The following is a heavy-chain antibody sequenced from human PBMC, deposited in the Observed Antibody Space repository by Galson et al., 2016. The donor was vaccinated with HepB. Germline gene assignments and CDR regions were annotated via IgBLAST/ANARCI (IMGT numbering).Heavy chain of an antibody. V-gene: IGHV3-7*01. D-gene: IGHD6-19*01. CDR3: ARGSSSWYRGGWFDP. CDR1: GFTFSNYW. Sequence: SLRLSCAASGFTFSNYWMIWVRQAPGKGLEWLAKIKQDGSEKHYVDSVKGRFTISRDNAKDSLYLQMNTLRAEDTAVYFCARGSSSWYRGGWFDPWGQGTLVIVSS. J-gene: IGHJ5*02. CDR2: IKQDGSEK.